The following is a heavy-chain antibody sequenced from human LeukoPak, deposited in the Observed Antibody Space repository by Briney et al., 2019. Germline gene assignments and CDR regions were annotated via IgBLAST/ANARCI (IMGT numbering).Heavy chain of an antibody. Sequence: SETLSLTCTVSAGSISSYYWSWIRQPPGKGLEWIGYIYYSGSTNYNPSLKSRVTISVDTSKNQFSLKLSSVTAADTAVYYCARGYGDYEDDYWGQGTLVTVSS. CDR1: AGSISSYY. CDR2: IYYSGST. J-gene: IGHJ4*02. V-gene: IGHV4-59*01. D-gene: IGHD4-17*01. CDR3: ARGYGDYEDDY.